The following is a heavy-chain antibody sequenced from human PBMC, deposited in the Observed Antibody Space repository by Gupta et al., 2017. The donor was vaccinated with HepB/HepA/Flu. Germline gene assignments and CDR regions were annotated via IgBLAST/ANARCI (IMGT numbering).Heavy chain of an antibody. D-gene: IGHD5-24*01. CDR2: IYYSGST. J-gene: IGHJ6*03. CDR3: ARRKRWLQFSLPYYYYYMDV. Sequence: QLHLQEPGPGLVKPSEPLSRTGTVSADFVSSSTHYWGRIPQPPGMGLEWIGSIYYSGSTYYNPSLKSRVTISVDTSKNQFSLKLSSVTAADTAVYYCARRKRWLQFSLPYYYYYMDVWGKGTTVTGAS. V-gene: IGHV4-39*01. CDR1: ADFVSSSTHY.